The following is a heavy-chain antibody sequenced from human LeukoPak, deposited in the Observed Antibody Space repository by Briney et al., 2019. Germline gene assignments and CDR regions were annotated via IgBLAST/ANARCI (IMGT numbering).Heavy chain of an antibody. CDR2: INSYSGGT. Sequence: ASVKVSCKASGHTFTSYDINWVRQAPGQGLEWMGRINSYSGGTNYALKFQGRVTMTRDTSMSTAYMDLSSLTSDDTAVYFCVRDNGAYWGQGTLVTVSS. J-gene: IGHJ4*02. V-gene: IGHV1-2*06. CDR3: VRDNGAY. CDR1: GHTFTSYD. D-gene: IGHD2-8*01.